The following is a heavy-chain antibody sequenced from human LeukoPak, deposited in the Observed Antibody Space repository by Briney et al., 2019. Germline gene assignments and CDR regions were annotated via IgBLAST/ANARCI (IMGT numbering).Heavy chain of an antibody. J-gene: IGHJ4*02. CDR3: ATPAGNLRYLSPVY. CDR2: INPNSGGT. CDR1: GYTFTGYY. Sequence: ASVKVSCTASGYTFTGYYMHWVRQAPGQGLEWMGWINPNSGGTNYAQKFQGRVTMTRDTSISTAYMELSRLRSDDTAVYYCATPAGNLRYLSPVYWGQGTLVTVSS. V-gene: IGHV1-2*02. D-gene: IGHD3-9*01.